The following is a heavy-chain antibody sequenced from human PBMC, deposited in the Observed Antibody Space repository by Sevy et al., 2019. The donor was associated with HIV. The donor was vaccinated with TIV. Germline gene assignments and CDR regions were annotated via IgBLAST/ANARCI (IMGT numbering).Heavy chain of an antibody. D-gene: IGHD3-10*01. J-gene: IGHJ4*02. Sequence: GGSLRLSCTASGFTFDDYTMDWVRQAPGKGLEWVSSITWDGGSPYYADSVKGRFTISRDNSKNTLYLQRNSLRPEDTASYYDAKATAGEGSGSYYFDYWGQGTLVTVSS. CDR3: AKATAGEGSGSYYFDY. CDR1: GFTFDDYT. V-gene: IGHV3-43D*03. CDR2: ITWDGGSP.